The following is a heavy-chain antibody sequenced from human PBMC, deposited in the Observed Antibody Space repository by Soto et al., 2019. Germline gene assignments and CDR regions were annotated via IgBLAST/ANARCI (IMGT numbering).Heavy chain of an antibody. CDR2: IIPIFGTA. J-gene: IGHJ4*02. D-gene: IGHD6-19*01. V-gene: IGHV1-69*01. CDR3: ARDLMARYSSGWYYFDY. Sequence: QVQLVQYGAEVKKPGSSVKVSCKASGGTFSSYAISWVRQAPGQGLEWMGGIIPIFGTANYAQKFQGRVTITADESTSTAYMELSSLRSEDTAVYYCARDLMARYSSGWYYFDYWGQGTLVTVSS. CDR1: GGTFSSYA.